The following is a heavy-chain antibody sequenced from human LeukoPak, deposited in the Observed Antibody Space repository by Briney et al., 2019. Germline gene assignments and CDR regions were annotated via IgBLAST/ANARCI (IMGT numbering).Heavy chain of an antibody. CDR3: ARDMGDYYGSGSYDY. Sequence: SETLSLTCTVSGASMSGLSWSWIRQAPGKGLEWIGFVQPGGSTNYNPSLQSRVSISLDTSKNQFSLKLSSVTAADTAVYYCARDMGDYYGSGSYDYWGQGTLVTVSS. CDR2: VQPGGST. D-gene: IGHD3-10*01. V-gene: IGHV4-4*08. CDR1: GASMSGLS. J-gene: IGHJ4*02.